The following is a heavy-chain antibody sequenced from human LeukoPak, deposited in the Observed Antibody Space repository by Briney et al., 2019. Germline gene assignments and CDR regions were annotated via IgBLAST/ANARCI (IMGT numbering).Heavy chain of an antibody. CDR3: ARGVAGYGPYDY. CDR2: IYYSGSA. V-gene: IGHV4-59*01. J-gene: IGHJ4*02. D-gene: IGHD5-12*01. CDR1: GGSISSYY. Sequence: PSETLSLTCTVSGGSISSYYWSWIRQPPGKGLEWIGYIYYSGSANYNPSLKSRVTISVDTSKNQFPLRLNSVTAADTAVYYCARGVAGYGPYDYWGQGTLVTVSS.